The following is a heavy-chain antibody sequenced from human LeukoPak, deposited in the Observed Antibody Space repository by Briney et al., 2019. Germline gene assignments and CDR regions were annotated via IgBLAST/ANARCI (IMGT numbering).Heavy chain of an antibody. D-gene: IGHD5-12*01. CDR3: ARDSVATMRFDY. J-gene: IGHJ4*02. V-gene: IGHV3-74*01. Sequence: GGSLRLSCAASGFTFSSYWMHWVRQAPGKGLVCVSRINSDGSRTSYADSVKGRFTISRDNAKNTLYLQMNSLRGEETAVYYCARDSVATMRFDYLGQGTLVTVSS. CDR2: INSDGSRT. CDR1: GFTFSSYW.